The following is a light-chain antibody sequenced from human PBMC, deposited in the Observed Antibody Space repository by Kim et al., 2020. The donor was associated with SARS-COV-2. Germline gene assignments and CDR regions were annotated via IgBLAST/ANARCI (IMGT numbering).Light chain of an antibody. CDR2: GKN. J-gene: IGLJ2*01. Sequence: ALRQTIRITSQGDSLRSYYASWYQQKPGQAPVLVIYGKNNRPSGIPDRFSGSSSGNTASLTITGAQAEDEADYYCNSRDSSGNHLVFGGGTQLTVL. CDR1: SLRSYY. V-gene: IGLV3-19*01. CDR3: NSRDSSGNHLV.